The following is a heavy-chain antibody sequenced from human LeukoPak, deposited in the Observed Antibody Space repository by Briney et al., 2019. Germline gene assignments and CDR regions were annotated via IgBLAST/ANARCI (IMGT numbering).Heavy chain of an antibody. J-gene: IGHJ4*01. D-gene: IGHD4-17*01. CDR1: GYSFTAYW. V-gene: IGHV5-10-1*01. CDR3: ARHFYGDYAFDY. CDR2: IDPSDSYT. Sequence: GESLRISCKGSGYSFTAYWITWVRQMPGKGLEWMGTIDPSDSYTNYSPSFQGHVTISADKSINSAYLQWSSLKTSDSAIYYCARHFYGDYAFDYWGQGTLVTVSS.